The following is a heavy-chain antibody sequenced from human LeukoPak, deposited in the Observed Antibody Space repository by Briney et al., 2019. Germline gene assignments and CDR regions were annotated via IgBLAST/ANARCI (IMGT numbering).Heavy chain of an antibody. D-gene: IGHD4-17*01. CDR1: GFTFRIYA. Sequence: GGPRRCSFTAPGFTFRIYAMNWVRQAPGKGLEWVSSTSANGGETHSADSVTGRFTISRYNSRNMLYLQMKSLRANDTAVYYCAKDLYYAAYGYYFDNWGQGTLVTVSS. CDR2: TSANGGET. V-gene: IGHV3-23*01. CDR3: AKDLYYAAYGYYFDN. J-gene: IGHJ4*02.